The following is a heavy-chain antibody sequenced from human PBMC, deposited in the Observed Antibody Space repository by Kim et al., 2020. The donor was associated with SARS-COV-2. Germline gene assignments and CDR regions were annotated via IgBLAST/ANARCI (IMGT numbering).Heavy chain of an antibody. CDR3: ARDYREQLVQDDY. J-gene: IGHJ4*02. CDR1: GFTFSSYA. Sequence: GGSLRLSCAASGFTFSSYAMHWVRQAPGKGLEWVAVISYDGSNKYYADSVKGRFTISRDNSKNTLYLQMNSLRAEDTAVYYCARDYREQLVQDDYWGQGTLVTVSS. V-gene: IGHV3-30*04. CDR2: ISYDGSNK. D-gene: IGHD6-13*01.